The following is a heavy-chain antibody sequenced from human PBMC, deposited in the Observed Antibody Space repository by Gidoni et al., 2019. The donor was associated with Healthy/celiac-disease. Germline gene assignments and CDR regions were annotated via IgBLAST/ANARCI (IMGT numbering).Heavy chain of an antibody. D-gene: IGHD1-26*01. Sequence: EVQLVESGGGLVKPGGSLRLSCAASGFTFSSYSMNWVRQAPGKGLEWVSSISSSSSYIYYADSVKGRFTISRDNAKNSLYLQMNSLRAEDTAVYYCARDREVGVPGFLGYWGQGTLVTVSS. V-gene: IGHV3-21*01. CDR1: GFTFSSYS. CDR2: ISSSSSYI. CDR3: ARDREVGVPGFLGY. J-gene: IGHJ4*02.